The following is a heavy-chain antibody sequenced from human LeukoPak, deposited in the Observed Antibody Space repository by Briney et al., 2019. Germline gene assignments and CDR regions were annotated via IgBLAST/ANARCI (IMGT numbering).Heavy chain of an antibody. CDR1: GFTFSSYE. Sequence: QSGGSLRLSCAASGFTFSSYEMNWVRQAPGKGLEWVSYISSSGSTIYYADSVKGRFTISRDNAKNSLYLQKNSLRAEDTAVYYCAELGITMIGGVWGKGTTVTISS. CDR2: ISSSGSTI. V-gene: IGHV3-48*03. J-gene: IGHJ6*04. D-gene: IGHD3-10*02. CDR3: AELGITMIGGV.